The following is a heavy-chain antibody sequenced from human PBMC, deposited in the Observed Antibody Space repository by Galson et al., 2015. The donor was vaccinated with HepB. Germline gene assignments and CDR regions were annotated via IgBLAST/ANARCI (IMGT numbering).Heavy chain of an antibody. V-gene: IGHV3-15*01. CDR1: GFTFSNAW. D-gene: IGHD2-15*01. CDR3: TTDTIVVVVAWVIGGTNRGNFDY. Sequence: SLRLSCAASGFTFSNAWMSWVRQAPGKGLEWVGRIKSKTDGGTTDYAAPVKGRFTISRDDSKNTLYLQMNSLKTEDTAVYYCTTDTIVVVVAWVIGGTNRGNFDYWGQGTLVTVSS. CDR2: IKSKTDGGTT. J-gene: IGHJ4*02.